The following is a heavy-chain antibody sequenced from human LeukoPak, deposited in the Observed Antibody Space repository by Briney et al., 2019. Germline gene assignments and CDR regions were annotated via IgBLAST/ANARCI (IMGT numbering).Heavy chain of an antibody. CDR3: AKLRDSSGYYYDLGY. V-gene: IGHV3-23*01. Sequence: GGSLRLSCAASGFTFSSYAMSWVSQAPGKGLEWVSAISGSGGSTYYADSVKGRFTISRDNSKNTLYLQMNSLRAEDTAVYYCAKLRDSSGYYYDLGYWGQGTLVTVSS. CDR1: GFTFSSYA. D-gene: IGHD3-22*01. J-gene: IGHJ4*02. CDR2: ISGSGGST.